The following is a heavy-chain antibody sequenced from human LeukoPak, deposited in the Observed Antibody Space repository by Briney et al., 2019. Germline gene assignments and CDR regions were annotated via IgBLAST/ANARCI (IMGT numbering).Heavy chain of an antibody. CDR2: IYSGGST. CDR1: GFTFSSNY. V-gene: IGHV3-53*01. J-gene: IGHJ6*03. Sequence: QPGGSLRLSCAASGFTFSSNYMSWVRQAPGKGLEWVSVIYSGGSTYYADSVKGRFTISRDNSKNTPYLQMNSLRAEDTAVYYCARGSYDSSGYYYYYYYYMDVWGKGTTVTVSS. CDR3: ARGSYDSSGYYYYYYYYMDV. D-gene: IGHD3-22*01.